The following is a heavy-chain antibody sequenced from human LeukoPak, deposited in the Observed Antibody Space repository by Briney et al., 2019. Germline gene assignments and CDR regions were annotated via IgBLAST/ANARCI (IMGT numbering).Heavy chain of an antibody. CDR3: ARRVGATTERWFDP. V-gene: IGHV1-18*01. J-gene: IGHJ5*02. CDR1: GYTFTSYG. Sequence: ASVKVSCKASGYTFTSYGISWVRQAPGQGLEWIGWISAYNGNTNYAQKLQGRVTMTTDTSTSTAYMELRSLRSDDTAVYYCARRVGATTERWFDPWGQGTLVTVSS. CDR2: ISAYNGNT. D-gene: IGHD1-26*01.